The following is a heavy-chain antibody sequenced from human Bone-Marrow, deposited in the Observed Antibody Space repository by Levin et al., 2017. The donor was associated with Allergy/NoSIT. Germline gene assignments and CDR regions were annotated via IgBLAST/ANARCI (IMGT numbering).Heavy chain of an antibody. CDR2: VLPADSDT. CDR3: ARHLDYGADYCFYGLDV. J-gene: IGHJ6*02. Sequence: PGESLKISCKASGYTFTSYWIGWVRQMPGKGLEWMGIVLPADSDTRYNPSFQGQVNISADKSINTAYLQWSSLKASDTAIYFCARHLDYGADYCFYGLDVWGQGTSISVSS. CDR1: GYTFTSYW. D-gene: IGHD4-17*01. V-gene: IGHV5-51*01.